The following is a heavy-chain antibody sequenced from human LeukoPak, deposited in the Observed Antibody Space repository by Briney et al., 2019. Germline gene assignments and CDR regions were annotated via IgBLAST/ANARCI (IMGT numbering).Heavy chain of an antibody. V-gene: IGHV4-59*01. D-gene: IGHD6-13*01. J-gene: IGHJ4*02. CDR3: ARVSAAAVHY. Sequence: SETLSLTCSVSGGSISSYYWSWIRQPPGKGLEWIGYIYYSGSTKYNPSLKSRVTISVDTSKNQFSLKLSSVTAADTAVYYCARVSAAAVHYWGRGTLVTVSS. CDR1: GGSISSYY. CDR2: IYYSGST.